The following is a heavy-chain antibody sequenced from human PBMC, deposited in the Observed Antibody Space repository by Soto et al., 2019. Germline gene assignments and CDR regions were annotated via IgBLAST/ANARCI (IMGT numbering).Heavy chain of an antibody. V-gene: IGHV3-66*01. J-gene: IGHJ5*02. CDR2: IYSGGST. CDR1: GFTVSSNY. D-gene: IGHD1-20*01. CDR3: AREEITGTTEDWFDP. Sequence: GGSLRLSCAASGFTVSSNYMSWVRQAPGKGLEWVSVIYSGGSTYYADSVKGRFTISRDNAKNSLYLQMNSLRDEDTAVYYCAREEITGTTEDWFDPWGQGTLVTVSS.